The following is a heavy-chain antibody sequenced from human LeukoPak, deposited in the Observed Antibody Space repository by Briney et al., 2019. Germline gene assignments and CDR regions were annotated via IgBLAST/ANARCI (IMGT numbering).Heavy chain of an antibody. J-gene: IGHJ5*02. CDR2: IYYSGST. Sequence: SSETLSLTCTVSGGSISSGDYFWTWIRQPPGKGLEWIGYIYYSGSTYYNPSLKSRVTVSVDTSKNQFSLRLTSVTAADTAVYYCARMYYYDSSGHYGYNWFDPWGQGTLVTVSS. CDR3: ARMYYYDSSGHYGYNWFDP. V-gene: IGHV4-30-4*01. CDR1: GGSISSGDYF. D-gene: IGHD3-22*01.